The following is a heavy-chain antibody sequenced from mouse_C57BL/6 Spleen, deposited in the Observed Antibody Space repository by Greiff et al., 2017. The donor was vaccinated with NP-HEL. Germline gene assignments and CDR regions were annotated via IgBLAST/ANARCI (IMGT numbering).Heavy chain of an antibody. V-gene: IGHV5-16*01. CDR2: ITYDGTST. CDR3: ARDSTTVARGYWYFDV. Sequence: EVHLVESEGGLVQPGSSMKLSCTASGFTFSDYYMAWVRQVPDKGLEWVANITYDGTSTFYLDSLTSRFIISRDNEKNILYLQMSRLKSEDTATYYCARDSTTVARGYWYFDVWGTATTVT. CDR1: GFTFSDYY. J-gene: IGHJ1*03. D-gene: IGHD1-1*01.